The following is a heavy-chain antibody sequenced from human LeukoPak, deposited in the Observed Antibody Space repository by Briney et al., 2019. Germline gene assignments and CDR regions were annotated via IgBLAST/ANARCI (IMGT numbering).Heavy chain of an antibody. D-gene: IGHD1-26*01. CDR3: AKWVAGVFDY. CDR1: GFTFSSYW. Sequence: GGSLRLSCAASGFTFSSYWMTWVRQAPGKGLEWVANIKQDGSEKYYVDSVKGRFTISRDNAKKSLYLQMNSLRAEDTAVYYCAKWVAGVFDYWGQGTLVTVSS. CDR2: IKQDGSEK. V-gene: IGHV3-7*01. J-gene: IGHJ4*02.